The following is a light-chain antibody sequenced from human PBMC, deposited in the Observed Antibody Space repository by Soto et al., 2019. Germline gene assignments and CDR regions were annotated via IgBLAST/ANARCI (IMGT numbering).Light chain of an antibody. CDR1: QSVRSS. CDR3: QQRSNWPLT. J-gene: IGKJ4*01. CDR2: DAS. Sequence: EIVLTQSPATLSLSPGERATLSCRATQSVRSSLAWYLQQPGQAPRLLIYDASKRATGIPARFSGSGSGTDFTLTISSLEPKDFAVYYCQQRSNWPLTFGGGTKVEIK. V-gene: IGKV3-11*01.